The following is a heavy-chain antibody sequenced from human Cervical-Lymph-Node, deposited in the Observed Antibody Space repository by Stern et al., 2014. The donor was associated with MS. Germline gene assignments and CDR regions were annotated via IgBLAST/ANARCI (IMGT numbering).Heavy chain of an antibody. D-gene: IGHD5/OR15-5a*01. CDR2: ISPTERV. CDR1: GGSISRGSHY. Sequence: QVQLQESGPGLVKPSQTLSLTCTVSGGSISRGSHYWSWIRQPAGKGLEWVGRISPTERVDSTPSCKGRVPMSVDTSKAQFSLELISVTAADTAMYYCAREWIYEVSWFDSWGQGSLVIVSS. J-gene: IGHJ5*01. CDR3: AREWIYEVSWFDS. V-gene: IGHV4-61*02.